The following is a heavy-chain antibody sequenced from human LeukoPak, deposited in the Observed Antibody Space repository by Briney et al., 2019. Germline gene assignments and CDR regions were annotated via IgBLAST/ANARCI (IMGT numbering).Heavy chain of an antibody. D-gene: IGHD6-19*01. CDR1: GFSFSSFS. CDR3: ARGLWGVAGRGDAFEI. CDR2: ISGGSSFT. J-gene: IGHJ3*02. V-gene: IGHV3-21*01. Sequence: GGSLRLSCAASGFSFSSFSMNWVRQAPGKGLEWVSYISGGSSFTYYVDSVKGRFTISRDNAKKPPYLQMNSLRAEDTAVYYCARGLWGVAGRGDAFEIWGQGKMVTVSS.